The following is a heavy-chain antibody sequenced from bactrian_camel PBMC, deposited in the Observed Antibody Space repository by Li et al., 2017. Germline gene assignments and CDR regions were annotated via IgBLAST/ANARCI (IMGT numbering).Heavy chain of an antibody. D-gene: IGHD5*01. V-gene: IGHV3S40*01. CDR2: VLRDGGVT. J-gene: IGHJ4*01. CDR1: EDIINRAC. Sequence: LVESGGGPAQTGGSLTIYCKASEDIINRACMGWFRQAPGKDREGVAAVLRDGGVTFYADSVKDRFTISQDNANNTIYLQMDNLKPEDTAMYYCAAHPSRTYCSGGYNLRPSTRRPDYITGQGTQVTVS.